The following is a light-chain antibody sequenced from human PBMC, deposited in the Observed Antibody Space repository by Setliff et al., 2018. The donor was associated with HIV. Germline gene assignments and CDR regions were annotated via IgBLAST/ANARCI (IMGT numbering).Light chain of an antibody. CDR2: DVS. J-gene: IGLJ1*01. Sequence: QSALTQPRSVSGSPGQSVTISCTGTSSDVGGYNYVSWYQQFPGKAPKLMIYDVSKRPSGVPDRFSGSKSGNTASLTISGLQAEDEADYYCCSYAGSYRVFGTGTKVT. CDR3: CSYAGSYRV. CDR1: SSDVGGYNY. V-gene: IGLV2-11*01.